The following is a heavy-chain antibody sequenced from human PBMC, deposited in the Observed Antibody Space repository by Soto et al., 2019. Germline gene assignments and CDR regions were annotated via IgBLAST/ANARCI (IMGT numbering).Heavy chain of an antibody. J-gene: IGHJ5*02. Sequence: SETLSLTCTVSGGSISSYYWGWIRQPPGKGLEWIGYIFYSGSTNYNPSLQGRVTMTTDTSTSTAYMELRSLRSDDTAVYYCARDRVGDYVGTPFDPWGQGTLVTVSS. D-gene: IGHD4-17*01. CDR3: ARDRVGDYVGTPFDP. CDR1: GGSISSYY. V-gene: IGHV4-59*01. CDR2: IFYSGST.